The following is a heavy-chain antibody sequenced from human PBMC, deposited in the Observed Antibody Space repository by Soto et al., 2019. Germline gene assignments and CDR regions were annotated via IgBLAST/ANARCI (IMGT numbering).Heavy chain of an antibody. CDR1: GRSISSYY. CDR3: ARDQGSSSWFWLDP. Sequence: PSETLSLTCTVSGRSISSYYWSWIRQPPGKGLEWIGYIYYSGSTNYNPSLKSRVTISVDTSKNQFSLKLSSVTAADTAVYYCARDQGSSSWFWLDPWGQGTLVTVSS. CDR2: IYYSGST. J-gene: IGHJ5*02. D-gene: IGHD6-13*01. V-gene: IGHV4-59*01.